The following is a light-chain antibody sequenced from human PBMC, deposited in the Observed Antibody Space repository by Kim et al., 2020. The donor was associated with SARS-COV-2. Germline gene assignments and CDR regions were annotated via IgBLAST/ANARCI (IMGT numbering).Light chain of an antibody. Sequence: ELTQPPSASGTPGQRVTISCSGSSSNIGSNTVNWDQQLPGTAPKLLMYSNNQRPSGVPDRFSGSKSGTSASLAISGLQSEDEADYYCAAWDDSLNGYVFGTGTKVTVL. V-gene: IGLV1-44*01. J-gene: IGLJ1*01. CDR1: SSNIGSNT. CDR2: SNN. CDR3: AAWDDSLNGYV.